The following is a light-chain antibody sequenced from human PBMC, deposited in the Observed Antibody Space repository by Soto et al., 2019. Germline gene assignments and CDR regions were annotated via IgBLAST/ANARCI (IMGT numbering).Light chain of an antibody. V-gene: IGLV8-61*01. CDR3: VLYMGSGIPWV. CDR2: STN. Sequence: QTVVTQETSLSVSPGGTVTLTCGLSSGSVSTSFYPGWYQQTPGQAPRTLIYSTNTRSSGVPDRFSGSILGNKAALTITGAQTDDECDYYCVLYMGSGIPWVFGGGTKLTVL. J-gene: IGLJ3*02. CDR1: SGSVSTSFY.